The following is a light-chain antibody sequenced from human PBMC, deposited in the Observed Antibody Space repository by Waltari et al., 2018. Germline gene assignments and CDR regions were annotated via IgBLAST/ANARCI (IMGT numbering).Light chain of an antibody. J-gene: IGKJ1*01. V-gene: IGKV3-20*01. CDR1: QSVARA. Sequence: ELVLTQSPGTLSLSPGERATLACRASQSVARALAWYQQKPGQPPRLLIYNTDTRATGVPDRFSGGGSGTDFSLTISRLEPEDFAVYYCQNYVRLPATFGQGTKVEIK. CDR3: QNYVRLPAT. CDR2: NTD.